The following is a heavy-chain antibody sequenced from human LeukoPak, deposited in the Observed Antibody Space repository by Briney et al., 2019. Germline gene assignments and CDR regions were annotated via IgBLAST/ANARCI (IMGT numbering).Heavy chain of an antibody. D-gene: IGHD3-10*01. CDR1: GGSISSGGYS. CDR3: ARVKYYYGSGGRTRYYFDY. V-gene: IGHV4-31*03. Sequence: PSQTLSLTCTVSGGSISSGGYSWSWIRQHPGKGLEWIGYIYYSGSTYYNPSLKSRVTISVDTSKNQFSLKLSSVTAADTAVYYCARVKYYYGSGGRTRYYFDYWGQGTLVTVSS. CDR2: IYYSGST. J-gene: IGHJ4*02.